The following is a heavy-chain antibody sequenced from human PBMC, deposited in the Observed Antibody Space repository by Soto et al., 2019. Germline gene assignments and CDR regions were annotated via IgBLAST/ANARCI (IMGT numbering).Heavy chain of an antibody. D-gene: IGHD5-12*01. J-gene: IGHJ4*02. V-gene: IGHV4-30-4*01. Sequence: SETLSLTCTVSGGSISSGDYYWSWIRQPPGKGLEWIGYIYYSGSTYYNPSLKSRVTISVDTSKNQFSLKLSSVTAADTAVYYCARVSGYDSGYYFDYWGQGTLVTVSS. CDR1: GGSISSGDYY. CDR2: IYYSGST. CDR3: ARVSGYDSGYYFDY.